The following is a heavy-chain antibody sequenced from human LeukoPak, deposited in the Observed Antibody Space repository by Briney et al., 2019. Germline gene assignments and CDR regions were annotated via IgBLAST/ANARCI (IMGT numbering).Heavy chain of an antibody. CDR2: IYYSGST. Sequence: SETLSLTCFVSGGSISSSSYYWGWIRQPPGKGLEWIGSIYYSGSTYYNPSLKSRVTISVDTSKNQFSLKLSSVTAADTAVYYCARSILYSSSWSTSYYYYYGMDVWGQGTTVTVSS. D-gene: IGHD6-13*01. J-gene: IGHJ6*02. CDR1: GGSISSSSYY. CDR3: ARSILYSSSWSTSYYYYYGMDV. V-gene: IGHV4-39*07.